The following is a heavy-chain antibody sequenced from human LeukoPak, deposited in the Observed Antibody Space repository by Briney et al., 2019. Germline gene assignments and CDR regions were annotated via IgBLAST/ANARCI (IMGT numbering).Heavy chain of an antibody. V-gene: IGHV3-66*01. J-gene: IGHJ4*02. CDR1: GFTVSSSY. CDR3: ARMIAVADYFDY. CDR2: IYRGGNT. D-gene: IGHD6-19*01. Sequence: GGSLRLSCAASGFTVSSSYMTWVRQAPGKGLEWVSVIYRGGNTYYADSVKGRFTISRDNSKNTLYLQMNSLRAEDTAVYYCARMIAVADYFDYWGQGTLVTVSS.